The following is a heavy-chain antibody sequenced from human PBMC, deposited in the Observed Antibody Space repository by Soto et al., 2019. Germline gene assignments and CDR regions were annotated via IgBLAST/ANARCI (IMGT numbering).Heavy chain of an antibody. J-gene: IGHJ4*02. Sequence: QLQLQESGPGLVKPSETLSLTCTVSGGSISSSSYYWGWIRQPPGQGLEWIGSIYYSGSTYYNPSLKSRVTISVDTSKNQFSLKLSSVTAADTAVYYCARHVGEDTMVRGVIIEIDYWGQGTLVTVSS. D-gene: IGHD3-10*01. CDR1: GGSISSSSYY. CDR3: ARHVGEDTMVRGVIIEIDY. CDR2: IYYSGST. V-gene: IGHV4-39*01.